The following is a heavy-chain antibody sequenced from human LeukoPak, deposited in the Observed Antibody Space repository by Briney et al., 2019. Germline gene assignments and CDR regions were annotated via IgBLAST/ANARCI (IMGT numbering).Heavy chain of an antibody. CDR1: AGSISLYNTYY. J-gene: IGHJ4*02. CDR2: IYYSGST. D-gene: IGHD3-10*01. CDR3: AKSDYYGASDY. V-gene: IGHV4-59*01. Sequence: SETLSLTCTVSAGSISLYNTYYWNWIRQSPGKGLEWIGYIYYSGSTGYNPSLKSRVTISVDTFRNQLSLKLTSVTAADTAIYYCAKSDYYGASDYWGQGTLVTVSS.